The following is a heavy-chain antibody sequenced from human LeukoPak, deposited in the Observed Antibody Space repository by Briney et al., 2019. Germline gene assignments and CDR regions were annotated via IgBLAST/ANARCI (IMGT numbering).Heavy chain of an antibody. D-gene: IGHD3-22*01. Sequence: HPGGSLRLSCAASGFTFSSYAMSWVRQAPGKGLEWVAVISNDGVDKYYADSVKGRFTISRVNSKNTLYMELNSLRPEDTAVYYCANSLYYDARGYQIDCWGQGTLVTVSS. J-gene: IGHJ4*02. CDR3: ANSLYYDARGYQIDC. V-gene: IGHV3-30*04. CDR2: ISNDGVDK. CDR1: GFTFSSYA.